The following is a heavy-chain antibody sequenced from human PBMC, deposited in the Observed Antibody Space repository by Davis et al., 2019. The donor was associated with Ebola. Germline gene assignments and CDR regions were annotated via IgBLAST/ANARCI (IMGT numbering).Heavy chain of an antibody. CDR2: IGAYKGNT. J-gene: IGHJ6*04. CDR3: ARVKLMITFGGATTALSGMDV. V-gene: IGHV1-18*04. Sequence: ASVQVSCKASGYTFTSYGIGWVRQAPGQGLEWMGWIGAYKGNTNYAQNVQGRVIMTSDTATTTAYMELRSLRSDDTAVYYCARVKLMITFGGATTALSGMDVWGKGTTVTASS. D-gene: IGHD3-16*01. CDR1: GYTFTSYG.